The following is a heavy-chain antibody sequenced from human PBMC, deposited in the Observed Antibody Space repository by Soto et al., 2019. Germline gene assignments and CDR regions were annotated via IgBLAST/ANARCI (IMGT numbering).Heavy chain of an antibody. J-gene: IGHJ6*03. D-gene: IGHD6-6*01. V-gene: IGHV3-21*01. CDR1: GFTFSSYS. CDR3: ARRAYSSSWYYYYMDV. CDR2: ISSSSSYI. Sequence: GGSLRLSCAASGFTFSSYSMNWVRQAPGKGLEWVSPISSSSSYIYYADSVKGRFTISRDNAKNSLYLQMNSLRAEDTAVYYCARRAYSSSWYYYYMDVWGKGTTVTVSS.